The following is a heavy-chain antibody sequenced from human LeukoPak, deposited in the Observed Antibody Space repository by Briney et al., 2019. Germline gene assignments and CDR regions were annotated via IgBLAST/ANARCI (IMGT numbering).Heavy chain of an antibody. D-gene: IGHD4-17*01. V-gene: IGHV3-23*01. Sequence: PGGSLRLSCTVSGFTFSGYTMHWVRQAPGKGLEWVSGISDSGDQTYYADSVRAWFTISRDNSKNTLYLQVNSLRAEDTALYYCAKEITLTTAYFDYWGQGTLVTVSS. CDR3: AKEITLTTAYFDY. J-gene: IGHJ4*02. CDR2: ISDSGDQT. CDR1: GFTFSGYT.